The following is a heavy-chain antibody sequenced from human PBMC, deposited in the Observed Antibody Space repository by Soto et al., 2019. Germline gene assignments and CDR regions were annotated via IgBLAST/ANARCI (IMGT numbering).Heavy chain of an antibody. Sequence: ASVKVSCKVSGYTLTELSMHWVRQAPGKGLEWMGGFDPEDGETIYAQKFQGRVTMTEDTSTDTAYMELSSLRSEDTAVYYCARSYGDSSYCYYGMDVWGQGTTVTVSS. D-gene: IGHD2-21*02. CDR2: FDPEDGET. CDR3: ARSYGDSSYCYYGMDV. V-gene: IGHV1-24*01. CDR1: GYTLTELS. J-gene: IGHJ6*02.